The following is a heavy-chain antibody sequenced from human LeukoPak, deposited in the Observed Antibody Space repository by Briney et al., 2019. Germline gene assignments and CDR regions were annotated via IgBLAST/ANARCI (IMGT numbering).Heavy chain of an antibody. V-gene: IGHV3-30-3*01. D-gene: IGHD4-17*01. CDR3: ARGEDDYGDYFDY. CDR2: ISYDGSNK. Sequence: GRSLRLSCAASGFTFSSYAMHWVGQAPGKGLEWVAVISYDGSNKYYADSVKGRFTISRDNSKNTLYLQMNSLRAEDTAVYYCARGEDDYGDYFDYWGQGTLVTVSS. J-gene: IGHJ4*02. CDR1: GFTFSSYA.